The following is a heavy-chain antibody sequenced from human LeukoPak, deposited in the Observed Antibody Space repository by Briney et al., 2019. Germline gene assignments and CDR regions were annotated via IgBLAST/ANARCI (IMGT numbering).Heavy chain of an antibody. CDR1: GFTFSSYW. CDR3: ARAPRGYRYGNFDY. D-gene: IGHD5-18*01. V-gene: IGHV3-7*01. CDR2: IKQDGSEK. J-gene: IGHJ4*02. Sequence: GGSLRLSCAASGFTFSSYWMSWVRQAPGKGLEWVANIKQDGSEKYYVDSVKGRFTISRDNAKNSLYLQMNSLRAEDTAVYYCARAPRGYRYGNFDYWGQGTLVTVSS.